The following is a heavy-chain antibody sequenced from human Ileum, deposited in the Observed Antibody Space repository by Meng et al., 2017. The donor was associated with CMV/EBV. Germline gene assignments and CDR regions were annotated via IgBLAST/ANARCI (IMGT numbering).Heavy chain of an antibody. J-gene: IGHJ4*02. V-gene: IGHV3-74*01. CDR3: VRLNTLTPFDY. CDR1: GFTFSGYW. CDR2: INPDGSST. D-gene: IGHD3-9*01. Sequence: GESLKISCAASGFTFSGYWMSWVRQAPGKGLEWVSRINPDGSSTSYADSVKGRFTISSDNAKNTRDLQMNSLRAEDTAVYYCVRLNTLTPFDYWGQGTLVTVSS.